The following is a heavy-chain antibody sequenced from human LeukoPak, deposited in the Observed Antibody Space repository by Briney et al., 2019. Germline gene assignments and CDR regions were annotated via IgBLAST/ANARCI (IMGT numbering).Heavy chain of an antibody. CDR1: AFTFSSYA. V-gene: IGHV3-23*01. D-gene: IGHD2-15*01. J-gene: IGHJ4*02. Sequence: GGSLRLSCAASAFTFSSYAVSWVRQAPGKGLEWVSTISASSLSTYYADSVKGRFTISRDNSKNTLYLQMNSLRAEDTAVYYCARAHCSGGSCYPYYFDYWGQGTLVTVSS. CDR3: ARAHCSGGSCYPYYFDY. CDR2: ISASSLST.